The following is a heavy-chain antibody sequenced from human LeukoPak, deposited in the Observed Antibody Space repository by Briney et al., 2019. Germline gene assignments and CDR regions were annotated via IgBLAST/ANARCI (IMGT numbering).Heavy chain of an antibody. D-gene: IGHD3-10*01. V-gene: IGHV4-39*07. CDR1: GGSISSSSYY. Sequence: PSETLSLTCTVSGGSISSSSYYWGWIRQPPGKGLEWIGSIYYSGSTYYNPSLKSRVTISVDTSKNQFSLKLSSVTAADTAVYYCARQRYGSGESDYWGQGTLVTVSS. CDR3: ARQRYGSGESDY. CDR2: IYYSGST. J-gene: IGHJ4*02.